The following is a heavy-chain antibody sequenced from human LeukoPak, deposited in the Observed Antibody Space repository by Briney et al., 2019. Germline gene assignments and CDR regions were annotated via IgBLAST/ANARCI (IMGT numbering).Heavy chain of an antibody. V-gene: IGHV3-73*01. J-gene: IGHJ3*02. Sequence: GGTLRLSCAASGFTFSGSAMHWVRQAAGKGLEWVGRIRSKPHSYATAYAASVKGRFTISRDDSKNMAYLQMNSLKTEDTAVYYCTRHGGRDYYDSTEDAFDIWGQGTMVTVSS. CDR2: IRSKPHSYAT. CDR3: TRHGGRDYYDSTEDAFDI. CDR1: GFTFSGSA. D-gene: IGHD3-22*01.